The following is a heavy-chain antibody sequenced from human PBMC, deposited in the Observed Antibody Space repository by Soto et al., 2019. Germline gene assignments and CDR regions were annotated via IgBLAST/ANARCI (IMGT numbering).Heavy chain of an antibody. CDR1: GFTFSSYD. V-gene: IGHV3-13*04. CDR3: ARDFKDWNRGFYGMDV. D-gene: IGHD1-1*01. CDR2: IGTAGDT. J-gene: IGHJ6*02. Sequence: PGGSLRLSCAASGFTFSSYDIHWVRQATGKGLEWVSAIGTAGDTYYPGSVKGRFTISRENAKNSLYLQMNSLRAGDTAVYYCARDFKDWNRGFYGMDVWGQGTTVTVSS.